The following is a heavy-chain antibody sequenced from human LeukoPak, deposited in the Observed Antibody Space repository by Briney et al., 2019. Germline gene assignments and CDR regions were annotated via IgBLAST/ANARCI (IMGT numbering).Heavy chain of an antibody. CDR3: VTSWVRQERDF. CDR1: GFSFRDYW. Sequence: GGSLRLSCAASGFSFRDYWMSWVRQAPGKGLEWVADIEPDGSGKTYVDSVKGRFTISRDSAQQSLYLQMDTLTAEDTAVYYCVTSWVRQERDFWGQGTLVTVSS. J-gene: IGHJ4*02. D-gene: IGHD3-10*01. CDR2: IEPDGSGK. V-gene: IGHV3-7*01.